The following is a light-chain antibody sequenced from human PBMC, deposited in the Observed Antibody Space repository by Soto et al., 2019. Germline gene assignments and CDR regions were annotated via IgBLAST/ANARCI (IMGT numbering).Light chain of an antibody. CDR2: AAS. V-gene: IGKV1-33*01. J-gene: IGKJ4*01. Sequence: IQMTQSPSSLSASVGDRVTITCQASQDIREFLNWYQQKPGKAPKLLINAASNLETGVPSRFSGSGSGTDFTFTISSLQTEDIATYYCQQYYSVPLTFGGGTKVETK. CDR1: QDIREF. CDR3: QQYYSVPLT.